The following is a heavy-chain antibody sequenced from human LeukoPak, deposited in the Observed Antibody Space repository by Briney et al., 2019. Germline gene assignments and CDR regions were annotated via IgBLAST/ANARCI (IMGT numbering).Heavy chain of an antibody. CDR1: DFTFSSYT. D-gene: IGHD3-3*01. Sequence: PGGSLRLSCVASDFTFSSYTMIWVRQAPGKALEWVSVIGTRGDGIHYADSVKGRFTISRDNSKNTLYLQMDSLRAEDTAVYYCAKGGAPIFGTRRYYGMDVWGQGTTVTVSS. J-gene: IGHJ6*02. CDR2: IGTRGDGI. V-gene: IGHV3-23*01. CDR3: AKGGAPIFGTRRYYGMDV.